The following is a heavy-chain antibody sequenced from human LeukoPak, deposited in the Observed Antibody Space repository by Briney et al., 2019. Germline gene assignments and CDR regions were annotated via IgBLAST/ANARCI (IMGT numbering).Heavy chain of an antibody. D-gene: IGHD1-26*01. CDR3: ADAPYRAFQH. CDR1: GGTFSSYA. V-gene: IGHV1-69*13. CDR2: IIPIFGTA. J-gene: IGHJ1*01. Sequence: ASVKVSCKASGGTFSSYAISWVRQAPGQGLEWMGGIIPIFGTANYAQKFQGRVTITADESTSTAYMELSSLRSEDTAVYYCADAPYRAFQHWGQGTLVTVSS.